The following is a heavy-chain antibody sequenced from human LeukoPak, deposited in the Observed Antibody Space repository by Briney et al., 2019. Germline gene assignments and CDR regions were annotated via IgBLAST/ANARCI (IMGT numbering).Heavy chain of an antibody. CDR3: AKDRHAIAARPH. D-gene: IGHD6-6*01. J-gene: IGHJ4*02. CDR2: ISGSGGST. V-gene: IGHV3-23*01. CDR1: ALTFSDYS. Sequence: GGSLRLSCAASALTFSDYSMNWVRQAPGKGLEWVSAISGSGGSTYYADSVKGRFTISRDNSKNTLYLQMNSLRAEDTAVYYCAKDRHAIAARPHWGQGTLVTVSS.